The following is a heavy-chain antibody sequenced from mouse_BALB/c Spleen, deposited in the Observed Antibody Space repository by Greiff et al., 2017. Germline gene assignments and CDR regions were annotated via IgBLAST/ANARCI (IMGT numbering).Heavy chain of an antibody. CDR1: GFTFSSYA. Sequence: EVKLMESGGGLVKPGGSLKLSCAASGFTFSSYAMSWVRQTPEKRLEWVASISSGGSTYYPDSEKGRFTISRDNARNILYLKMSSLRSEDTAMYYCARGLGGYGERSWGQGTSVTGAS. V-gene: IGHV5-6-5*01. J-gene: IGHJ4*01. CDR2: ISSGGST. D-gene: IGHD2-10*02. CDR3: ARGLGGYGERS.